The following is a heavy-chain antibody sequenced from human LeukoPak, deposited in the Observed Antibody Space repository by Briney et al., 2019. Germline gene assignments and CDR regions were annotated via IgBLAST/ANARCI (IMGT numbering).Heavy chain of an antibody. CDR3: AKDRNVRSSSPLGFDC. J-gene: IGHJ4*02. V-gene: IGHV3-23*01. D-gene: IGHD6-6*01. CDR1: GFTFSSYA. CDR2: ISVSGGST. Sequence: PGGSLRLSCAASGFTFSSYAMSWVRQAPGKGLEWVSGISVSGGSTYYADSVKGRFTIPRDNSKNTVYLQMNSLRADDTAVYYCAKDRNVRSSSPLGFDCWGQGTLVTVSS.